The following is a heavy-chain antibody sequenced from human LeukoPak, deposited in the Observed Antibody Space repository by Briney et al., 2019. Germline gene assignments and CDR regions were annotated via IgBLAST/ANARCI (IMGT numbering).Heavy chain of an antibody. CDR3: ARHSRGEGTPSDY. CDR1: GGSISSNSYY. CDR2: IDYSGST. D-gene: IGHD3-10*01. V-gene: IGHV4-39*01. Sequence: KPSGTLSLTCTVSGGSISSNSYYWGRVRPPPGKGGEWIGSIDYSGSTYYNPSLKSRVTISVDTSKNQFSLKLSSVTAADTAVYYCARHSRGEGTPSDYWGQGTLVTVSS. J-gene: IGHJ4*02.